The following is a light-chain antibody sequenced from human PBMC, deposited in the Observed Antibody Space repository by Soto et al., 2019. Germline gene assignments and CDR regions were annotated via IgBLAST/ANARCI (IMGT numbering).Light chain of an antibody. CDR3: QQYGSSPPLT. V-gene: IGKV3-20*01. CDR1: QSVSSS. Sequence: EIVLTQCPGTLSLSPGERPTLSCRASQSVSSSLAWYQQKPGQAPRLLIYGASSRATGIPDRFSGSGSGTDFTLTISRLEPEDFAVYYCQQYGSSPPLTFGGGTKVEIK. J-gene: IGKJ4*01. CDR2: GAS.